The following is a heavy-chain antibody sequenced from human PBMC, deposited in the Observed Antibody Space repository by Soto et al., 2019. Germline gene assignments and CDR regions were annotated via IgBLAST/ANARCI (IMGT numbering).Heavy chain of an antibody. CDR2: IYHDGST. D-gene: IGHD5-18*01. CDR3: ARAYSYGLFDS. V-gene: IGHV4-4*02. Sequence: SETLSLTCAVSGGAISSSTWWSWVRQPPGEGLEWIGEIYHDGSTNYNPSLKSRVTVSLDKSKNHFSLKLSSVTDADTAVYYCARAYSYGLFDSWGQGTLVTSPQ. CDR1: GGAISSSTW. J-gene: IGHJ4*02.